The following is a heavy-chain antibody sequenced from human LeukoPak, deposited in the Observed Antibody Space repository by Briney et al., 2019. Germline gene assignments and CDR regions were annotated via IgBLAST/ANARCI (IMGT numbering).Heavy chain of an antibody. CDR3: ARGGHYDSSFHS. D-gene: IGHD3-22*01. Sequence: GASVKVSCKASGYTFTSYDINWVRQATGQGLEWMGWINPNSGGTNYAQKFQGRVTMTGDTSISTAYMELSRLRSDDTAVYYCARGGHYDSSFHSWGQGTLVTVSS. V-gene: IGHV1-2*02. CDR2: INPNSGGT. CDR1: GYTFTSYD. J-gene: IGHJ4*02.